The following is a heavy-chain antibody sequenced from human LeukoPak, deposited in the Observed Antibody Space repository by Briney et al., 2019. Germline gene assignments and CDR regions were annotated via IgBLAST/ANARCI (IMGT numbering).Heavy chain of an antibody. D-gene: IGHD3-3*01. CDR1: GFTFSSYS. J-gene: IGHJ4*02. Sequence: GGSLRLSCAASGFTFSSYSMNWVRQAPGKGLEWVSSISRTSNYIYYADSVKGRFTISRDNAKNMLYLEMNSLRAEDTAVYYCAKDGERFLEWLPPLGYWGQGTLVTVSS. CDR3: AKDGERFLEWLPPLGY. CDR2: ISRTSNYI. V-gene: IGHV3-21*04.